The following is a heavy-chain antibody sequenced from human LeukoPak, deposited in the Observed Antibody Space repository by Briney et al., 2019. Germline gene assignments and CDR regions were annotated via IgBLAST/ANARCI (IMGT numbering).Heavy chain of an antibody. V-gene: IGHV4-34*01. CDR2: INHSGST. J-gene: IGHJ4*02. CDR3: ASSEYSSGWVDY. CDR1: GGSFSGYY. D-gene: IGHD6-19*01. Sequence: SETLSLTCAVYGGSFSGYYWSWIRQTPGKGLEWIGEINHSGSTNYNPSLKSRVTISVDTSKNQFSLKLSSVTAADTAVYYCASSEYSSGWVDYWGQGTLVTVSS.